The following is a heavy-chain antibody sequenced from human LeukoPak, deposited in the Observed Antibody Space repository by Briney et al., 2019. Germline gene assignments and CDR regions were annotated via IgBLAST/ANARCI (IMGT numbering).Heavy chain of an antibody. CDR2: LHFSRTP. CDR1: DDSISTNSYY. J-gene: IGHJ4*02. Sequence: SSETLTLTCTVSDDSISTNSYYWSWIRQPPGKGLECIGTLHFSRTPYYSPSLNSRISISVDTSKKQFSLKLRSVTATDTAVYYCTRGGDPYKVGNFWGQGTLVTVSS. D-gene: IGHD2-21*01. CDR3: TRGGDPYKVGNF. V-gene: IGHV4-39*01.